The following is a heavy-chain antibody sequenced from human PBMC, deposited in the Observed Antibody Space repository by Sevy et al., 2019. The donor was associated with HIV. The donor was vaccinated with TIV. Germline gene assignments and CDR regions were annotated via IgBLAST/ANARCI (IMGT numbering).Heavy chain of an antibody. D-gene: IGHD4-17*01. CDR2: IIYDGSKK. J-gene: IGHJ5*02. Sequence: GGFLRLSCAASGFTFSSYAMHWVRQAPGKGLEWMADIIYDGSKKYYADSVKGRFTISRDNSKNTLYLQLNSLRAEDTAIHYWKRDQHDYAGNVRTGWFDPWGQGTLVTVSS. CDR1: GFTFSSYA. CDR3: KRDQHDYAGNVRTGWFDP. V-gene: IGHV3-30-3*01.